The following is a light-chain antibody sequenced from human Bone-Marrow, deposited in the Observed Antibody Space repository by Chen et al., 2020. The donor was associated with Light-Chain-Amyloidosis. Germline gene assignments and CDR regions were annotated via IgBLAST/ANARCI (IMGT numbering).Light chain of an antibody. Sequence: QSALTQPASVSVSPGQPISISFTGTSSDVGVDNHVSWYQQHPDKAPKLMIYEVTNRPSWVPDRFSGSKSDNTASLTISGLQTEDEADYFCSSYTITNTLVFGSGTRVTVL. J-gene: IGLJ1*01. CDR1: SSDVGVDNH. CDR3: SSYTITNTLV. V-gene: IGLV2-14*01. CDR2: EVT.